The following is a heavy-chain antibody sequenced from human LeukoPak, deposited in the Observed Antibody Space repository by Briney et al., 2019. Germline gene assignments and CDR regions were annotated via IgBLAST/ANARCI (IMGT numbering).Heavy chain of an antibody. D-gene: IGHD1-14*01. J-gene: IGHJ5*02. CDR3: SRERRYSTFDP. V-gene: IGHV3-48*03. Sequence: GGSLRLSCAASGFTFSSYEMNWVRQAPGKGLEWVSYISSSGSTIYYVDSVKGRFTISRDNAKNSLYLQMNSLRAEDTAVYYCSRERRYSTFDPWGQGTLVTVSS. CDR2: ISSSGSTI. CDR1: GFTFSSYE.